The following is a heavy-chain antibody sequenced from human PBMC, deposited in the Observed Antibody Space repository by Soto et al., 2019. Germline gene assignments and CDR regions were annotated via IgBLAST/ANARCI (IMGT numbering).Heavy chain of an antibody. V-gene: IGHV4-39*01. Sequence: QVYLRESGPGLVKPSETLSLTCTVSGDSISSPFYYWAWVRQPPGKRLEWIGTLHSNGSTHYRPTLKTRVSISGDTSKNQFSLRMTSVSAADTAFYHCVRRGYGDYTLSEWGQGTLVTVSS. CDR3: VRRGYGDYTLSE. CDR2: LHSNGST. D-gene: IGHD5-12*01. CDR1: GDSISSPFYY. J-gene: IGHJ4*02.